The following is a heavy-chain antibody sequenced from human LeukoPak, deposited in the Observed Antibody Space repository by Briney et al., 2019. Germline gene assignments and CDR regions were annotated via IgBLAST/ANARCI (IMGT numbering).Heavy chain of an antibody. Sequence: ASVKVSCKASGYTFTSYYMHWVRQAPGQGLEWMGIINPSGGSTSYAQKFQGRVTISVDTSKNQISLKLSSVTAADTAVYYCARLVVSSWYHEVLLGRDYWGQGTLVTVSS. V-gene: IGHV1-46*01. CDR3: ARLVVSSWYHEVLLGRDY. CDR2: INPSGGST. D-gene: IGHD6-13*01. J-gene: IGHJ4*02. CDR1: GYTFTSYY.